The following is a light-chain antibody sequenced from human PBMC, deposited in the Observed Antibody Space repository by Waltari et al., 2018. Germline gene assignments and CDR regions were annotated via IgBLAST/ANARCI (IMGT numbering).Light chain of an antibody. J-gene: IGKJ2*01. Sequence: EIVLTQSPGTLSLSPGERATLSCRASQSVSSSYLAWYQQKPGQAPRLLIYCASSRATGIPDRFSGSGYGTDFTLTISRLEPEDFAVYYCQQYGGSPPYTFGQGTKLEIK. CDR2: CAS. CDR3: QQYGGSPPYT. CDR1: QSVSSSY. V-gene: IGKV3-20*01.